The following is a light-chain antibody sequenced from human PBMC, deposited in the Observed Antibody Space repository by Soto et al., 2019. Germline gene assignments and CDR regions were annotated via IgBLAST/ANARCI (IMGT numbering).Light chain of an antibody. Sequence: QSVLTQPPSVSGTPGQRVTISCSGSRSNIGSNTVNWYQDLPGTAPKLLVYDNHHRPSGVPDRFSGSKSGTSASLAISGLQSEDEAEYYCCSYAGGTIVYVFGTGTKVTVL. CDR2: DNH. J-gene: IGLJ1*01. V-gene: IGLV1-44*01. CDR3: CSYAGGTIVYV. CDR1: RSNIGSNT.